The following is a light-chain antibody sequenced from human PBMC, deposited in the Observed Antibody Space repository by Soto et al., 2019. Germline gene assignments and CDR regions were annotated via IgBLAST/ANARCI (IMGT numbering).Light chain of an antibody. Sequence: QSVLTQPASVSGSPGQSITISCTGTSSDVGNYNYVSWYQQYAGKAPKRVIYDVSKRPSGVPNRFSGSKSGNTASLTISGLQAEDEVDYYCSSYTTTGTRVFGGGTKLTVL. V-gene: IGLV2-14*01. CDR3: SSYTTTGTRV. J-gene: IGLJ2*01. CDR2: DVS. CDR1: SSDVGNYNY.